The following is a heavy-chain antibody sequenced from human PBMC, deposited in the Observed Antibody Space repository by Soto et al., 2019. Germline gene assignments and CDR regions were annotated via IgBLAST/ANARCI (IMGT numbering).Heavy chain of an antibody. CDR3: AKDRTTFGVINQYFFDS. Sequence: EVQLLESGGTLVQLGGSLRLSCAASGFTFSNYAMSWVRQAPGKGLEWVSAISSSGRQTYYADSVRGRFTILRDNSKNALYLQMSSLRAGETAVYYCAKDRTTFGVINQYFFDSWGQGTLVAVSS. D-gene: IGHD3-3*01. J-gene: IGHJ4*02. V-gene: IGHV3-23*01. CDR2: ISSSGRQT. CDR1: GFTFSNYA.